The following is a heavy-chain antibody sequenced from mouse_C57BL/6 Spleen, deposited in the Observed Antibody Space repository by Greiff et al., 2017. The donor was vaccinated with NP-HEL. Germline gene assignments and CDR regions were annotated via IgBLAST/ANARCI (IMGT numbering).Heavy chain of an antibody. J-gene: IGHJ2*01. CDR3: ARSGPYYYGSLPYYFDY. D-gene: IGHD1-1*01. V-gene: IGHV1-69*01. CDR1: GYTFTSYW. CDR2: IDPSDSYT. Sequence: QVQLQQPGAELVMPGASVKLSCKAPGYTFTSYWMHWVKQRPGQGLEWIGEIDPSDSYTNYNQKFKGKSTLTVDKSSSTAYMQLSSLTSEDSAVYYCARSGPYYYGSLPYYFDYWGQGTTLTVAS.